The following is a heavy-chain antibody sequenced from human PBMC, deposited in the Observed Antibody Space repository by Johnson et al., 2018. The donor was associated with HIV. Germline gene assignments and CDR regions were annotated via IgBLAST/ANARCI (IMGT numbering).Heavy chain of an antibody. D-gene: IGHD6-6*01. CDR2: IWYDGGNK. CDR1: GFTFSSYG. J-gene: IGHJ3*01. CDR3: ATARRAIDV. Sequence: QVQLVESGGGVVQPGRSLRLSCAASGFTFSSYGMHWVRQAPGKGLEGVAVIWYDGGNKYYVDSVKGRFTISRDNAKNSLYLQMNSLRAEDTAVYYCATARRAIDVWGQGTMATVSS. V-gene: IGHV3-33*03.